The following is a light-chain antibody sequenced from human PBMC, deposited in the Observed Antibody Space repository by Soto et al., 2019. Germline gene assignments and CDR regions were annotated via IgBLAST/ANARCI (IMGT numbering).Light chain of an antibody. Sequence: EIVLTQSPGTLSLSPGESATLSCRASESVSDNYLAWYQQSSGQAPRLVIYGASSRASAVPDRFSGSGSGADFTLTISRLEPEDFAVYYCQQYGSSPLTFGGGTKVEIK. CDR3: QQYGSSPLT. V-gene: IGKV3-20*01. J-gene: IGKJ4*01. CDR1: ESVSDNY. CDR2: GAS.